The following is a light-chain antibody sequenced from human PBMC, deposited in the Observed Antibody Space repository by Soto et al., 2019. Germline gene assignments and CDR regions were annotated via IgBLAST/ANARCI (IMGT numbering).Light chain of an antibody. Sequence: NFMLTQPHSVSESPGKTVTISCTRSGGSIANHYVQWYQQRPGSAPTTVIYEDNQRPSGVPDRFSGSIDSSSNSASLTLSGLKTEDEADYYCQSFDSTSVVFGGGTKPTVL. J-gene: IGLJ3*02. CDR1: GGSIANHY. CDR2: EDN. CDR3: QSFDSTSVV. V-gene: IGLV6-57*04.